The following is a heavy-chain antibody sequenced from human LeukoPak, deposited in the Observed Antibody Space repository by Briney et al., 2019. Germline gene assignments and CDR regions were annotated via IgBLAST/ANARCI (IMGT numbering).Heavy chain of an antibody. CDR3: AKGGKWDVTPFDY. CDR1: GFTLSSYA. D-gene: IGHD1-26*01. V-gene: IGHV3-23*01. Sequence: GGSLRLSCAASGFTLSSYAMTWVRQAPGRGLEWVSTISGGGGSTYYADSVKGRFTISRDNSKNTLYLQVNSLRAEDTAVYYCAKGGKWDVTPFDYWGQGTLVTVSS. J-gene: IGHJ4*02. CDR2: ISGGGGST.